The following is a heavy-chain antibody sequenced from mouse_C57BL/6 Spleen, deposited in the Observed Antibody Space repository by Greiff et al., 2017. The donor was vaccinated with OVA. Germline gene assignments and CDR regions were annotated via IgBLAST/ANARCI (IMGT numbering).Heavy chain of an antibody. J-gene: IGHJ3*01. CDR2: IDPEDGDT. V-gene: IGHV14-1*01. CDR1: GFNIQDYY. CDR3: TTSSYYGSAWFAY. Sequence: VQLQQSGAELVRPGASVKLSCTASGFNIQDYYMHWVKQRPEPGLEWIGRIDPEDGDTEYAPKFQGKATMTADTSSNTAYLQLSSLTSEDTAVYYCTTSSYYGSAWFAYWGQGTLVTVSA. D-gene: IGHD1-1*01.